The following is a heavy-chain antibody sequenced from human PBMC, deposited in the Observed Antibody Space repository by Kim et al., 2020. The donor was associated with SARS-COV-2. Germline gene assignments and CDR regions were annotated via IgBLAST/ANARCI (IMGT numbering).Heavy chain of an antibody. V-gene: IGHV4-38-2*02. CDR2: IYHSGST. D-gene: IGHD3-22*01. J-gene: IGHJ1*01. CDR3: ARRDYYDSSGYYYD. Sequence: SETLSLTCTVSGYSISSGYYWGWIRQPPGKGLEGIGSIYHSGSTYYNPSLKSRVTISVDTSKNQFSLKLSSVTAADTAVYYCARRDYYDSSGYYYDWGQGTLLTLSS. CDR1: GYSISSGYY.